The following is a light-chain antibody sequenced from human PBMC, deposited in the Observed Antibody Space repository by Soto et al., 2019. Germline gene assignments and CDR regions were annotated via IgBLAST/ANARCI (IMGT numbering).Light chain of an antibody. J-gene: IGKJ1*01. CDR3: QQYSRAPLT. CDR1: QNISRF. CDR2: SVS. V-gene: IGKV1-39*01. Sequence: DIQMTQSPSSLSASVGDRVTITCRSSQNISRFLNWYQQKQGKAPNLLIYSVSSRTSGIPDRFSASGSGTDFTLTISRLEPEDFAVYYCQQYSRAPLTFGQGTKVDIK.